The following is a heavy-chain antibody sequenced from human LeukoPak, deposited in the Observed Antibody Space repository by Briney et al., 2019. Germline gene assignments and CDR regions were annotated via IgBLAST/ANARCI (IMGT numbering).Heavy chain of an antibody. D-gene: IGHD3-16*01. CDR2: TYYRSNYYY. J-gene: IGHJ4*02. V-gene: IGHV6-1*01. CDR3: ARGAAGFTFDY. CDR1: GDSVSTNGVA. Sequence: SQTLSLTCGLSGDSVSTNGVAWNWLRQSPSRGLEWLGRTYYRSNYYYDYALSVKSRLTISPDTSKNQFSLQLKSVTPEDTAVYYCARGAAGFTFDYWGQGTLVTFSS.